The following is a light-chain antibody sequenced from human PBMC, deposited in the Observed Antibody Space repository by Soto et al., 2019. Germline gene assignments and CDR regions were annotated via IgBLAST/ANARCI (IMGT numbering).Light chain of an antibody. CDR2: DDR. V-gene: IGLV3-21*02. CDR1: NIGSKS. Sequence: SYELTQPPSVSVAPGQTARITCGGNNIGSKSVLWYQQKPGQAPVLVVYDDRYRPSGIPERFSGSNSGNTATLTISRVEAGDEADYYCQVCDSSSVHPVVCGGGTKVTVL. CDR3: QVCDSSSVHPVV. J-gene: IGLJ2*01.